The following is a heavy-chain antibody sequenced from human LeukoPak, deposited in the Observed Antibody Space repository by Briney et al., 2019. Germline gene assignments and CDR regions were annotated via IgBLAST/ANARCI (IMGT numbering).Heavy chain of an antibody. CDR2: TSSSSSSI. Sequence: AGGSLRLSCAASGFIFSSYSMNWVRQAPGKGQEWVSYTSSSSSSIYYADSVKGRFTISRDNAKNSLYLQMNSLRAEDTAVYYCARYGWFDPWGQGTLVTVSS. CDR1: GFIFSSYS. CDR3: ARYGWFDP. V-gene: IGHV3-48*04. J-gene: IGHJ5*02. D-gene: IGHD4-17*01.